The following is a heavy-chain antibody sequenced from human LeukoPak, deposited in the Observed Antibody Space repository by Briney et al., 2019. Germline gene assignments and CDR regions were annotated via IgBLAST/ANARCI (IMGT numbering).Heavy chain of an antibody. Sequence: ASVKVSCKASGYTFTGYYMHWVRQAPGQGLEWMGWINPNSGGTNYAQKFQGRVTMTRDTSISTAYMGLSRLRSYDAAVYDCARGTGEGYSYGRYYFDYWGQGTLVTVSS. CDR1: GYTFTGYY. CDR3: ARGTGEGYSYGRYYFDY. D-gene: IGHD5-18*01. CDR2: INPNSGGT. J-gene: IGHJ4*02. V-gene: IGHV1-2*02.